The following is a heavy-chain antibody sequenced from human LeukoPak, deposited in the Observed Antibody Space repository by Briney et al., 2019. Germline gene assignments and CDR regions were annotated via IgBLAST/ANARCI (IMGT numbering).Heavy chain of an antibody. CDR3: ARYSHYFDY. CDR2: IYHSGST. Sequence: SETLSLTCTVSGGSISSGYYWGWIRQPPGKGLEWIGSIYHSGSTYYNPSLKSRVTISVDTSKSQFSLKLSSVTAADTAVYYCARYSHYFDYWGQGTLVTVSS. CDR1: GGSISSGYY. V-gene: IGHV4-38-2*02. J-gene: IGHJ4*02. D-gene: IGHD6-13*01.